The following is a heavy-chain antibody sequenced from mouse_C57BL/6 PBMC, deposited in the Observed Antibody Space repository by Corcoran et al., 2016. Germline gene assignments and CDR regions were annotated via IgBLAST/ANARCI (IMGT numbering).Heavy chain of an antibody. CDR2: INPYNGGT. D-gene: IGHD1-1*01. V-gene: IGHV1-19*01. CDR3: ARYYGSSYWYFDV. CDR1: GYTFTDYY. J-gene: IGHJ1*03. Sequence: EVQLQQSGPVLVKPGASVKMSCKASGYTFTDYYMNWVKQSHGKSLEWIGVINPYNGGTSYNQKFKGKATLTVDKSSSTAYMELRSLTSEDSAVYYCARYYGSSYWYFDVWGTGTTVTVSS.